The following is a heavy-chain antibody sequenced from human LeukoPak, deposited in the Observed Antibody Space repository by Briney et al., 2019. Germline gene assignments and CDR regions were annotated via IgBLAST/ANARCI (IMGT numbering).Heavy chain of an antibody. CDR1: GFTFSNAW. CDR3: ATGGRSGVALEQ. CDR2: IKSKTDGRTT. D-gene: IGHD3-3*01. Sequence: PGGSLRLSCAASGFTFSNAWMSWVRQAPGKGLEWVGRIKSKTDGRTTDYAAPVKGRFTISRDDSKTTLFLQMKSLKAEDTAVYYCATGGRSGVALEQWGQGTLVTVSS. V-gene: IGHV3-15*01. J-gene: IGHJ4*02.